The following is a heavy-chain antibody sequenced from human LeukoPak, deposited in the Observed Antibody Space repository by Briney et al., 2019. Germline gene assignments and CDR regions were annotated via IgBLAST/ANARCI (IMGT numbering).Heavy chain of an antibody. CDR1: GFTVSSNY. V-gene: IGHV3-53*01. J-gene: IGHJ4*02. Sequence: GGSLRLSCAASGFTVSSNYMSWVRQAPGKGLEWVSVIYSGGSTYYADSVKGRFTISRHNSKNTLHLQMNSLRAEDTAVYYCAKSGSQQWLVRKYYFDYWGQGTLVTVSS. CDR3: AKSGSQQWLVRKYYFDY. CDR2: IYSGGST. D-gene: IGHD6-19*01.